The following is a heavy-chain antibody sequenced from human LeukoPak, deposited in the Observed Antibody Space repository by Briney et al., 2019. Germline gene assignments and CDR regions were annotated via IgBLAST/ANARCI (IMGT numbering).Heavy chain of an antibody. V-gene: IGHV3-23*01. Sequence: PGGSLRLSCAASGFTFSSYAMSWVRQAPGKGLGWVSGISGSSDSTYYADSVKGRFTISRDNSKNTLYLQMNRLRAEDTAIYYCAKGDSSSSDPRLRYFDYWGQGTLVTVSS. J-gene: IGHJ4*02. D-gene: IGHD6-6*01. CDR2: ISGSSDST. CDR1: GFTFSSYA. CDR3: AKGDSSSSDPRLRYFDY.